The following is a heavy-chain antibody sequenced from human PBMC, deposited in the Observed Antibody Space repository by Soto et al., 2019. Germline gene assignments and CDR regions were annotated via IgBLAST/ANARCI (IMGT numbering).Heavy chain of an antibody. J-gene: IGHJ5*02. CDR1: GYSISSGYY. V-gene: IGHV4-38-2*01. CDR2: IYHSGST. Sequence: SETLSLSCAVSGYSISSGYYWGWIRQPPGKGLEWIGSIYHSGSTYYNPSLKSRVTISVDTSKNQFSLKLSSVTAADTAVYYCARVWTTVIYNWFDPWGQGTLVTVSS. D-gene: IGHD4-17*01. CDR3: ARVWTTVIYNWFDP.